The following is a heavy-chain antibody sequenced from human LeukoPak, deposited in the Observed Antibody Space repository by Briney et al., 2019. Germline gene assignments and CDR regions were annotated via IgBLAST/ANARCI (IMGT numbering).Heavy chain of an antibody. CDR1: GGSISSGGYY. Sequence: SQTLSLTCTVSGGSISSGGYYWSWIRQPPGKGLEWIGYIYYSGSTNYNPSLKSRVTISVDTSKNQFSLKLSSVTAADTAVYYCARPDGYNSADAFDIWGQGTMVTVSS. CDR3: ARPDGYNSADAFDI. CDR2: IYYSGST. D-gene: IGHD5-24*01. J-gene: IGHJ3*02. V-gene: IGHV4-30-4*08.